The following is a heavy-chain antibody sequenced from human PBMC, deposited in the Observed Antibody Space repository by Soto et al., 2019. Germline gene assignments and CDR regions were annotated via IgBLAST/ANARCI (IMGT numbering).Heavy chain of an antibody. Sequence: QLGGSLRLSCAASGFTFSSYAMHWVRQAPGKGLEWVAVISYDGSNKYYADSVKGRFTISRDNSKNTLYLQMNSLRAEDTAVYYCARDXAAARPGGIYYYYGMDVWGQGTTVTVSS. J-gene: IGHJ6*02. CDR3: ARDXAAARPGGIYYYYGMDV. D-gene: IGHD6-6*01. CDR1: GFTFSSYA. V-gene: IGHV3-30-3*01. CDR2: ISYDGSNK.